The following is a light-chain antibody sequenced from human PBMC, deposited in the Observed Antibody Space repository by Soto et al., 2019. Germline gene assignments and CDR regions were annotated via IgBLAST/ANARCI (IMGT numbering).Light chain of an antibody. CDR3: SSYAGSNNFVI. Sequence: QSVLTQPPSASGSPGQSVTISCTGTSSDVGGYKYVSWYQQHPGKAPKLMIYEVSERPSGVPDRFPGSKSGNTASLTVSGLQAEDEADYYCSSYAGSNNFVIFGGGTKLTVL. J-gene: IGLJ2*01. V-gene: IGLV2-8*01. CDR2: EVS. CDR1: SSDVGGYKY.